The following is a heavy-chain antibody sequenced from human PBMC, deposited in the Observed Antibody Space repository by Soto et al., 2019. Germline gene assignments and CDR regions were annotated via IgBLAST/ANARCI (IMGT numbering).Heavy chain of an antibody. CDR1: GFTFTSSA. V-gene: IGHV1-58*01. CDR3: SAGYGGPHASDI. D-gene: IGHD4-17*01. CDR2: IVVGSGNT. J-gene: IGHJ3*02. Sequence: ASVKVSCKASGFTFTSSAVQWVRQARGQRLEWIGWIVVGSGNTNYAQKFQERVTITRDMSTSTAYMELSSLRSEDTAVYYCSAGYGGPHASDIWGKGPMVTVSS.